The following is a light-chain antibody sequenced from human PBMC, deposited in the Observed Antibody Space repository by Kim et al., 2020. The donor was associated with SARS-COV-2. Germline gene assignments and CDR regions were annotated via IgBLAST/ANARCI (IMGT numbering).Light chain of an antibody. Sequence: SPGERATPSCRASQSVSRNYLVWYQQKPGQAPRLLIHGAHNRATGIPDRFNGSGSGADFTLAISRLEPEDFAVYYCQQYGGSPWTFGRGTKVDIK. CDR3: QQYGGSPWT. V-gene: IGKV3-20*01. CDR2: GAH. CDR1: QSVSRNY. J-gene: IGKJ1*01.